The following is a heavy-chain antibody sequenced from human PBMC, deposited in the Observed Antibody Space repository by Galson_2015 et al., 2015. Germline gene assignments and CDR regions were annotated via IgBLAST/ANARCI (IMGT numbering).Heavy chain of an antibody. V-gene: IGHV3-11*01. D-gene: IGHD2-15*01. CDR3: AREGFGMVVAATHGYYFDY. Sequence: SLRLSCAASGFTFSDYYMSWIRQAPGKGLEWVSYISSSGSTIYYADSVKGRFTISRDNAKNSLYLQMNSLRAEDTAVYYCAREGFGMVVAATHGYYFDYWGQGTLVTVSS. CDR2: ISSSGSTI. CDR1: GFTFSDYY. J-gene: IGHJ4*02.